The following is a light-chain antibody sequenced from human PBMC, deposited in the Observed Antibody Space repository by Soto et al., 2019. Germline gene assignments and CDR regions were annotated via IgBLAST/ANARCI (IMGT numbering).Light chain of an antibody. CDR3: QQRSTWPPT. CDR2: DAS. J-gene: IGKJ2*01. Sequence: EIVLTQSPATLSLSPGERATLSCRASQSVSIYLALYQQKPGQAPRLLIYDASNRATGIPARFSGSGSGTDFTLTISSLEREDFAVYYCQQRSTWPPTFGQGTKLQIK. CDR1: QSVSIY. V-gene: IGKV3-11*01.